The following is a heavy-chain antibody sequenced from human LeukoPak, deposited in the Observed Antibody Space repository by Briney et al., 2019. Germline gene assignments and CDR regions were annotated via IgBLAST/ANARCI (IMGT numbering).Heavy chain of an antibody. CDR2: IIPIFGTA. V-gene: IGHV1-69*05. CDR1: GGTFTSYA. Sequence: ASVKVSFKASGGTFTSYAISWVRQAPGQGLEWMGGIIPIFGTANYAQKFQGRVTITTDESTSTAYMELSSLRSEDTAVYYCAISSTGYSHYYIVVWAKGTTVTVSS. CDR3: AISSTGYSHYYIVV. J-gene: IGHJ6*03. D-gene: IGHD3-9*01.